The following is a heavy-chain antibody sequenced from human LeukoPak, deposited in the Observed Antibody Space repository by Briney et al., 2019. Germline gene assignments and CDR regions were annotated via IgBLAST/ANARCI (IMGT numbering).Heavy chain of an antibody. Sequence: XGSLRLSCAASGFTFSSYAMHWVRQAPGKGLEWVAVISYDGSNKYYADSVKGRFTISRDNSKNTLYLQMNSLRAEDTAVYYCARDHRGVRDYFDYWGQGTLVTVSS. V-gene: IGHV3-30-3*01. CDR1: GFTFSSYA. CDR2: ISYDGSNK. J-gene: IGHJ4*02. CDR3: ARDHRGVRDYFDY. D-gene: IGHD3-10*01.